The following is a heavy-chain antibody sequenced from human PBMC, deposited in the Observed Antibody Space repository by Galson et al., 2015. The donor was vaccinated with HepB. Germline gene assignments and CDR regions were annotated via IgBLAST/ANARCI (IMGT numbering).Heavy chain of an antibody. CDR3: AKDFAIVEAGGAFDY. CDR1: GFTFSGSA. V-gene: IGHV3-73*01. J-gene: IGHJ4*02. D-gene: IGHD6-13*01. Sequence: SLRLSCAASGFTFSGSAMHWVRQASGKGLEWVGRIRSKTNNYATAYAASVKGRFTISRADSKNTLYLQMNSLRAEDTAVYYCAKDFAIVEAGGAFDYWGQGTLVTVSS. CDR2: IRSKTNNYAT.